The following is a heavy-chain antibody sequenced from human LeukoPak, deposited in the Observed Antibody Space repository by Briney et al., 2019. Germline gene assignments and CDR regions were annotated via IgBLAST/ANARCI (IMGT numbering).Heavy chain of an antibody. CDR1: GFTFSSYA. CDR2: IKEDGTET. J-gene: IGHJ4*02. D-gene: IGHD2-15*01. CDR3: ARDVTSSSSGLDY. V-gene: IGHV3-7*01. Sequence: PGGSLRLSCAASGFTFSSYAMSWVRLAPGKGLEWVANIKEDGTETYYVDSVKGRFTISRDNAKNSLYLQMNSLRAEDTAVYYCARDVTSSSSGLDYWGQGTLVTVSS.